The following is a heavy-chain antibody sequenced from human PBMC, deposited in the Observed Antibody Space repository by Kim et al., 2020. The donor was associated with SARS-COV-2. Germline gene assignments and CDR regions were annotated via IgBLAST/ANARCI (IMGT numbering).Heavy chain of an antibody. J-gene: IGHJ4*02. CDR3: ARGVSQGYGDYPCHLCFDY. V-gene: IGHV1-69*13. D-gene: IGHD4-17*01. CDR2: IIPIFGTA. Sequence: SVKVSCKASGGTFSSYAISWVRQAPGQGLEWMGGIIPIFGTANYAQKFQGRVTITADESTSTAYMELSSLRSEDTAVYYCARGVSQGYGDYPCHLCFDYWGQGTLVTVSS. CDR1: GGTFSSYA.